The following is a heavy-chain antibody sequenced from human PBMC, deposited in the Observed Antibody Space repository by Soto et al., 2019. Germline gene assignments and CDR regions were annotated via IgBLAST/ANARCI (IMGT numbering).Heavy chain of an antibody. D-gene: IGHD6-19*01. V-gene: IGHV3-48*03. CDR3: ARLRLAAPRGWYFHX. J-gene: IGHJ2*01. CDR1: GFTFSNYE. Sequence: GGSLRLSCVGSGFTFSNYEMTWVRQAPGKGPKWVSYISSGGGSKYLAAPVKVRVSISRDNAKNSLFLDMNNLRGEDTALYYCARLRLAAPRGWYFHXWGRGTLVTVSX. CDR2: ISSGGGSK.